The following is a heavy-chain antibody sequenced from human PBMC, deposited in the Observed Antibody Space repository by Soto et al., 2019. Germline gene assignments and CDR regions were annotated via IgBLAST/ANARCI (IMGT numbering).Heavy chain of an antibody. J-gene: IGHJ6*02. CDR3: ARKPSSSYGMDV. Sequence: GGSLRLSCAASGFTFSSYAMHWVRQAPGKGLEWVAVISYDGSNKYYADSVKGRFTISRGNSKNTLYLQMNSLRAEDTAVYYCARKPSSSYGMDVWGQGSTVTVSS. CDR1: GFTFSSYA. D-gene: IGHD6-6*01. V-gene: IGHV3-30-3*01. CDR2: ISYDGSNK.